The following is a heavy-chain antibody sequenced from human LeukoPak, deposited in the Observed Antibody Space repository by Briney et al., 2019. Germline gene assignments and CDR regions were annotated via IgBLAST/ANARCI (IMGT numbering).Heavy chain of an antibody. D-gene: IGHD3-16*02. CDR3: ARTVLYRPGDYYGMDV. V-gene: IGHV1-69*13. CDR2: IIPIFGTA. J-gene: IGHJ6*02. Sequence: ASVKVSCKASGRTFSSYAISWVRQAPGQGLEWMGGIIPIFGTANYAQKFQGRVTITADESTSTAYMELSSLRSEDTAVYYCARTVLYRPGDYYGMDVWGQGTTVTVSS. CDR1: GRTFSSYA.